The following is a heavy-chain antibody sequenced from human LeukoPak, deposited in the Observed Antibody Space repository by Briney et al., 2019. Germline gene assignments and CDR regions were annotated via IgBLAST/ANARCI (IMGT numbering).Heavy chain of an antibody. D-gene: IGHD2-8*01. CDR3: ARRGPCTNGVCCEWCDYYYYMDV. CDR1: GGSINSYY. J-gene: IGHJ6*03. CDR2: IYYSGST. V-gene: IGHV4-59*08. Sequence: NSSETLSLTCTVSGGSINSYYWSWIRQPPGKGLEWIGYIYYSGSTNYNPSLKSRVTISVDTSKNQFSLKLSSVTAADTAVYYCARRGPCTNGVCCEWCDYYYYMDVWGKGTTVTVSS.